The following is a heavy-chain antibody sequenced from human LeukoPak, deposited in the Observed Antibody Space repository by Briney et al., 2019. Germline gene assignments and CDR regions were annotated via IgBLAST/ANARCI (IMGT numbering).Heavy chain of an antibody. D-gene: IGHD1-26*01. CDR2: IIPIFGTA. Sequence: SVKVSCKASGGTFSSYAISWVRQAPGQGLEWMGGIIPIFGTANYAQKFQGRVTITTDESTSTAYMELSSLRSEDTAVHYCARDSVGATRYYYYYYMDVWGKGTTVTVSS. CDR3: ARDSVGATRYYYYYYMDV. CDR1: GGTFSSYA. V-gene: IGHV1-69*05. J-gene: IGHJ6*03.